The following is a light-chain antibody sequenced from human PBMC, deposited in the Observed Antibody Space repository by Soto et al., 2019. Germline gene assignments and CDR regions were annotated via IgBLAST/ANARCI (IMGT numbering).Light chain of an antibody. J-gene: IGLJ1*01. CDR1: SSDVGGYNY. CDR2: EVS. V-gene: IGLV2-14*01. Sequence: QSGLTQPASGSGSPGQSITISCTGTSSDVGGYNYVSWYQQHPGKAPKLMIYEVSNRPSGVSNSFSGSKSGNTASLTISGLQAEDEADYYCSSYTSSSADVFGTGTKVTVL. CDR3: SSYTSSSADV.